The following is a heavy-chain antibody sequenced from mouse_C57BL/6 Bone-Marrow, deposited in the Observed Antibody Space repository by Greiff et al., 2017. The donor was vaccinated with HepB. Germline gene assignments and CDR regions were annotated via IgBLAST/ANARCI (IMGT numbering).Heavy chain of an antibody. Sequence: VQRVESGPGLVAPSQSLSITCTVSGFSLTSYAISWVRQPPGKGLEWLGVIWTGGGTNYNSALKSRLSISKDKSKSQVFLKMNSLQTDDTARYYCARRYYGSSGYFDVWGTGTTVTVSS. CDR2: IWTGGGT. V-gene: IGHV2-9-1*01. CDR3: ARRYYGSSGYFDV. CDR1: GFSLTSYA. J-gene: IGHJ1*03. D-gene: IGHD1-1*01.